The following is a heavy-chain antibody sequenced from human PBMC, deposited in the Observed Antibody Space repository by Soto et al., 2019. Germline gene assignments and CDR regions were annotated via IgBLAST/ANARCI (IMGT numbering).Heavy chain of an antibody. J-gene: IGHJ4*02. CDR1: GFAFSSHG. CDR3: AKACSTGGNCFIIDH. D-gene: IGHD2-8*02. CDR2: ISYDGSTK. V-gene: IGHV3-30*18. Sequence: QVQLVESGGGVVQPGRSLRLSCAASGFAFSSHGMHWVRQAPGKGLEWAAVISYDGSTKYYADSVKGRFTISRDNSNNTLYLQMSSLRVKDTAVYYRAKACSTGGNCFIIDHWGQGILVTVSS.